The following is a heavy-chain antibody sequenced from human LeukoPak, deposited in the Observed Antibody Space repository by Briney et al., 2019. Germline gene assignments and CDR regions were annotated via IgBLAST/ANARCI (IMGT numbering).Heavy chain of an antibody. CDR3: AREYLGVVPAAKLGYAFDI. D-gene: IGHD2-2*01. J-gene: IGHJ3*02. CDR2: INPNSGGT. Sequence: ASVKVSCKASGYTFTGYYMHWVRQAPGQGLEWMGRINPNSGGTNYAQKFQGRVTMTRDTSISTAYMELSRLRSDDTAVYYCAREYLGVVPAAKLGYAFDIWGQGTMVTVSS. CDR1: GYTFTGYY. V-gene: IGHV1-2*06.